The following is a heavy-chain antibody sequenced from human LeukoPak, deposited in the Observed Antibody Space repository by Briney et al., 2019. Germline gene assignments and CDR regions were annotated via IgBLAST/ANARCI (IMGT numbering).Heavy chain of an antibody. D-gene: IGHD6-13*01. Sequence: SETLSLTCAVSGGSISSSNWWSWVRQPPGKGLEWIGEIYHSGSTNYNPSLKSRVTISVDKSKNQFSLKLSSVTAADTAVYYCARAPSYSSGWSGYYGMDVRGKGTTVTVSS. CDR2: IYHSGST. V-gene: IGHV4-4*02. CDR3: ARAPSYSSGWSGYYGMDV. J-gene: IGHJ6*04. CDR1: GGSISSSNW.